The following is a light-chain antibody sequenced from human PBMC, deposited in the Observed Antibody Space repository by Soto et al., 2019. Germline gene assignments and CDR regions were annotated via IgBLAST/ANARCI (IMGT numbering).Light chain of an antibody. Sequence: EIVMTQSPGTLSVSPGERATLSCRASQRVTTKFACYQQKTGQAPSLLIYDASTRATGSPARLSSSGAGAEFSPIISSMLYDDFVVFYCQQQYNWPPFTFGQGTRLEIK. V-gene: IGKV3-15*01. CDR1: QRVTTK. CDR2: DAS. J-gene: IGKJ5*01. CDR3: QQQYNWPPFT.